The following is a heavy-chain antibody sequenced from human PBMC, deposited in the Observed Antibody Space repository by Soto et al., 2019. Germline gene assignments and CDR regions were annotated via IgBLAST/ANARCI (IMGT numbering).Heavy chain of an antibody. Sequence: ASVKVSCKASGYTFSSYGISWVRQAPGQGLEWMGWINPYNGNTNYAQKFQGRVTMTTDTSASTAYMELRSLRSDDTAVYYCAREGALSGYDLDYFDDWGQGTLVTVSS. CDR2: INPYNGNT. J-gene: IGHJ4*02. CDR1: GYTFSSYG. CDR3: AREGALSGYDLDYFDD. V-gene: IGHV1-18*01. D-gene: IGHD5-12*01.